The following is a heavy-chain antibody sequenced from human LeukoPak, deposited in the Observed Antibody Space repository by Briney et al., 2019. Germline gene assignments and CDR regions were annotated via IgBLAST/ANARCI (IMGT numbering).Heavy chain of an antibody. CDR3: ARVNTQGVPSP. CDR2: IYYSGST. D-gene: IGHD2-15*01. V-gene: IGHV4-59*01. CDR1: GVSISSYY. J-gene: IGHJ5*02. Sequence: SETLSFTCTVSGVSISSYYWSWIRQPPGKGLEWIGYIYYSGSTNYNPSLKSRVTISVDTSKNQFSLKLSSVTAADTAVYYCARVNTQGVPSPWGQGILVTVSS.